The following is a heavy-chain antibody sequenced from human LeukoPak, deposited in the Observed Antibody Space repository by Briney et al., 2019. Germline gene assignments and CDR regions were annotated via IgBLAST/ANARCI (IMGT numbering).Heavy chain of an antibody. CDR3: AKGPGLQWLTEEYYFDY. V-gene: IGHV3-9*01. D-gene: IGHD6-19*01. CDR2: ISWNSGSI. CDR1: GFTFDDYA. J-gene: IGHJ4*02. Sequence: GRSLRLSCAASGFTFDDYAMHWVRQAPGKGLEWVSGISWNSGSIGYADSVKGRFTISRDNAKNSLYLQMNSLRAEDTALYYCAKGPGLQWLTEEYYFDYWGQGTLVTVSS.